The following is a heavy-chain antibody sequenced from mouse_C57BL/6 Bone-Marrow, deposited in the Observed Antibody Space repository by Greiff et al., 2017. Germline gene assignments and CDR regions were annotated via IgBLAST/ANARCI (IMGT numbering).Heavy chain of an antibody. CDR3: ARRKTIAY. V-gene: IGHV1-81*01. CDR1: GYTFTSYG. CDR2: IYPRSGNT. Sequence: QVQLKESGAELARPGASVKLSCKASGYTFTSYGISWVKQRTGQGLEWIGEIYPRSGNTYYNEKFKGKATLTADKSSSTAYMELRSLTSEDSAVYFCARRKTIAYWGQGTLVTVSA. J-gene: IGHJ3*01.